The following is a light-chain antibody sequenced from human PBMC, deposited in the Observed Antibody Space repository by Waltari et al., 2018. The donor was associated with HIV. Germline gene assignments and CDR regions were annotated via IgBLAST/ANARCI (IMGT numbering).Light chain of an antibody. CDR1: QGISNW. CDR3: QQTNSFPFT. CDR2: GAS. Sequence: DIQMTQFPSSVSAYVGDRVTFTCRAAQGISNWLAWYQQKPGKAPTRLISGASTLEPGVPSRFSGSGSGTSFSRTITSLQADDFAVYYCQQTNSFPFTFGQGTRLEIK. J-gene: IGKJ5*01. V-gene: IGKV1-12*01.